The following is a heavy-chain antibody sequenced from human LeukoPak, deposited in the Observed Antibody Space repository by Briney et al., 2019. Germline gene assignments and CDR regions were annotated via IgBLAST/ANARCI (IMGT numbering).Heavy chain of an antibody. Sequence: GGSLRLSCAASGFTFSNAWMSWVRQAPGKGLEWVGRIKSKTDGGTTDYAAPVKGRFTISRDDSKNTLYLQMNSLKTEDTAVYYCARAFDGDYGGDYWGQGTLVTVSS. D-gene: IGHD4-17*01. J-gene: IGHJ4*02. CDR2: IKSKTDGGTT. CDR3: ARAFDGDYGGDY. V-gene: IGHV3-15*01. CDR1: GFTFSNAW.